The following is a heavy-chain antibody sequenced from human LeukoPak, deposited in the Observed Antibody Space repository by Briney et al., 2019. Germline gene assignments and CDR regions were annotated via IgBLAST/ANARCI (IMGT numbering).Heavy chain of an antibody. V-gene: IGHV3-21*01. J-gene: IGHJ4*02. CDR3: ARYSYGYRSKYYFDY. D-gene: IGHD5-18*01. CDR1: GFTFSSYT. Sequence: GGSLRLSCAASGFTFSSYTMNWVRQAPGQGLEWVSSISSSSTYIYYAGSVKGRFTISRDNAKNSLYLQMNSLRAEDTAVYYCARYSYGYRSKYYFDYWGQGTLVTVSS. CDR2: ISSSSTYI.